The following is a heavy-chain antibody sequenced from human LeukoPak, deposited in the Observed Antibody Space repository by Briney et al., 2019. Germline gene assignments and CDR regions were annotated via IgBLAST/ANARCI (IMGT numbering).Heavy chain of an antibody. CDR3: ARHGHSGYDHRGRYFYYGMDV. CDR1: GDSISSYF. D-gene: IGHD5-12*01. J-gene: IGHJ6*02. Sequence: PSETLSLTCTVSGDSISSYFWSWIRQPPGKGLEWIAYIYFRGSTSYNPSLKSRVTISEDTSENQFSLKLSSVTAADTAVYYCARHGHSGYDHRGRYFYYGMDVWGQGTTVTVSS. CDR2: IYFRGST. V-gene: IGHV4-59*08.